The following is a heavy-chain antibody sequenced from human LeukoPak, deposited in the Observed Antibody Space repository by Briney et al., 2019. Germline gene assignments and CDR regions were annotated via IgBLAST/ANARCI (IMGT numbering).Heavy chain of an antibody. Sequence: GGSLRLSCAASGFTFSSYAMHWVRQAPGRGLEWVAVISYDGSNKYYADSVKGRFTISRDNSKTTLYLQMNSLRAEDTAVYYCARGSYYDSSGYYSNWGQGTLVTVSS. D-gene: IGHD3-22*01. CDR2: ISYDGSNK. CDR1: GFTFSSYA. J-gene: IGHJ4*02. CDR3: ARGSYYDSSGYYSN. V-gene: IGHV3-30-3*01.